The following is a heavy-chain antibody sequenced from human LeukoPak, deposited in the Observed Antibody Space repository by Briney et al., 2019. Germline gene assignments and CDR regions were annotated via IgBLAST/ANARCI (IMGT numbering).Heavy chain of an antibody. CDR3: ARDRHIAAAVYYYYMDV. D-gene: IGHD6-13*01. J-gene: IGHJ6*03. CDR2: INAYNGNT. CDR1: GYTFTSYI. V-gene: IGHV1-18*01. Sequence: ASVKVSCKASGYTFTSYITSWVRQAPGQGLEWMGWINAYNGNTDYAQRVQVRVTMTTDTSTSTAYMELRRLRSDDTAVYYCARDRHIAAAVYYYYMDVWGKGTPVTVSS.